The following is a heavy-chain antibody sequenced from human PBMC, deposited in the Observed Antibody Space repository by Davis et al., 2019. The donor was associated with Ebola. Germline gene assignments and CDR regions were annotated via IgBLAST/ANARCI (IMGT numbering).Heavy chain of an antibody. Sequence: GESLKISCAASGFTFSGSAMHWVRQASGKGLEWVSSISSSSSYIYYADSVKGRFTISRDNSKSTLYLQMNSLRAEDTATYFCAKSADLESWGQRTLVTVAS. J-gene: IGHJ4*02. CDR2: ISSSSSYI. V-gene: IGHV3-21*04. CDR1: GFTFSGSA. CDR3: AKSADLES.